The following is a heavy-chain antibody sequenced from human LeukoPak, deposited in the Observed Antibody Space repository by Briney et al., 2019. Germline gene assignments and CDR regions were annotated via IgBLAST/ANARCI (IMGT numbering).Heavy chain of an antibody. Sequence: SETLSLTCTVSGGSISGSTYYWGWIRQPPGKGLEWIGGINYSGTTYYNRSLKSRVTISVDTSKNQFSLRLRSVTAADTAVYYCARHNAYSYGRLDYWGQGSLVTVSS. CDR2: INYSGTT. J-gene: IGHJ4*02. CDR3: ARHNAYSYGRLDY. D-gene: IGHD5-18*01. V-gene: IGHV4-39*01. CDR1: GGSISGSTYY.